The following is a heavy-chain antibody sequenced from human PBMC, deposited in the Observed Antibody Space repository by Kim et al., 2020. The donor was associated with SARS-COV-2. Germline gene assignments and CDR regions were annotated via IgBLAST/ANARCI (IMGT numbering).Heavy chain of an antibody. CDR3: ASALGADSVAD. CDR1: GGSIDTYY. V-gene: IGHV4-59*12. J-gene: IGHJ4*02. CDR2: IYHTGHT. Sequence: SETLSLTCSVSGGSIDTYYWNWIRQSPGRGLEWIGHIYHTGHTSYNPALKSRLSFSLDTSKKQFSLRLNSVTAADTGVYYCASALGADSVADWGQGALVTVSS. D-gene: IGHD2-15*01.